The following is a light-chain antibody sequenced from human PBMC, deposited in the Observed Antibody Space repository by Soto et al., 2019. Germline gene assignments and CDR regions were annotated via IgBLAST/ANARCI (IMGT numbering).Light chain of an antibody. J-gene: IGKJ5*01. CDR3: XXYGSSPPIT. CDR1: HSVSSSY. Sequence: IVLTQSPGTLSLSPGERATLSCRASHSVSSSYLAWYQQKPGQAPRLLIYGASSRATGIPDRFSGSGSGTDFXXTXXXXEPEXFAVXXXXXYGSSPPITFGQGTRLEIK. CDR2: GAS. V-gene: IGKV3-20*01.